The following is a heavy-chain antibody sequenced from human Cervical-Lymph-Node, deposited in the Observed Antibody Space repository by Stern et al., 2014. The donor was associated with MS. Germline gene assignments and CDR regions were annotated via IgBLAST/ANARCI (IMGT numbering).Heavy chain of an antibody. J-gene: IGHJ3*02. CDR2: IYYSGST. CDR3: ARESLGDSSGYPRI. CDR1: CGSISRGDYY. D-gene: IGHD3-22*01. V-gene: IGHV4-30-4*01. Sequence: QLQLQESGQGLVKPSQTLSLTCTVSCGSISRGDYYWSWIRQPPGKGLEWIGYIYYSGSTYYNPSLKSRVTISVDTSKNQFSLKLSSVTAADTAVYYCARESLGDSSGYPRIWGQGTMVTVSS.